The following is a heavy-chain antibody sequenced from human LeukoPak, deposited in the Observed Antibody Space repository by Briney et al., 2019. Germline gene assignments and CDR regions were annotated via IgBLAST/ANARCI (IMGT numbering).Heavy chain of an antibody. Sequence: QPGGSLRLSCAAAGFTFSSYAMSWVRQAPGKGLEWVSAISGSGGSTYYADSVKGRFTISRDNSKNTLYLQMNSLRAEDTAVYYCARGGHFTMVRKDAFDIWGQGTMVTVSS. J-gene: IGHJ3*02. CDR1: GFTFSSYA. V-gene: IGHV3-23*01. CDR3: ARGGHFTMVRKDAFDI. D-gene: IGHD3-10*01. CDR2: ISGSGGST.